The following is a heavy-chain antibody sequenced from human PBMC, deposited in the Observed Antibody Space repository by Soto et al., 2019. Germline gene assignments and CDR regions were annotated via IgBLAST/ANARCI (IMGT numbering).Heavy chain of an antibody. D-gene: IGHD2-2*01. CDR3: ARDRCSSATCYLDWFDP. J-gene: IGHJ5*02. V-gene: IGHV1-3*04. CDR1: GYTFTMYA. CDR2: INTGNGNT. Sequence: QVQLVQSGAEVKKPGASVKVSCKASGYTFTMYAMHWVRQAPGQRLEWMGWINTGNGNTKYSQKFQGRVTITRDTSASTAYMELSSLRSEDTAVYYCARDRCSSATCYLDWFDPWGQGTLVTVSS.